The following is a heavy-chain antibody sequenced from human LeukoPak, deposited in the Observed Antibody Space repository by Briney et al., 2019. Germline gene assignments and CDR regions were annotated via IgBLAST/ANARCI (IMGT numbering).Heavy chain of an antibody. CDR3: ARRGGYYFDY. J-gene: IGHJ4*02. D-gene: IGHD5-24*01. CDR2: IYPGDSDT. Sequence: GESLKISCNGAGYWLTSDWIGCVRQMPGKGLEWMGIIYPGDSDTRYSPSFHGQVTISADKSFSPAYLQWSSLKASDTAMYYCARRGGYYFDYWGQGALVTVSS. CDR1: GYWLTSDW. V-gene: IGHV5-51*01.